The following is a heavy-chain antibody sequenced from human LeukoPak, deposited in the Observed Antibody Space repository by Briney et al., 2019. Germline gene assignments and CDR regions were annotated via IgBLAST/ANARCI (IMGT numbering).Heavy chain of an antibody. CDR3: ARGAGNYEGDDAFDV. CDR2: IYSGGTT. J-gene: IGHJ3*01. CDR1: EFGVTTYY. D-gene: IGHD3-22*01. Sequence: PGGSLGLSCVVSEFGVTTYYMHWVRQAPGKGLEWVSVIYSGGTTYYAVSVAGRSTISRDHYKNTVYLQMNSRRADDTAVYYCARGAGNYEGDDAFDVWGQGTLVTVSS. V-gene: IGHV3-66*01.